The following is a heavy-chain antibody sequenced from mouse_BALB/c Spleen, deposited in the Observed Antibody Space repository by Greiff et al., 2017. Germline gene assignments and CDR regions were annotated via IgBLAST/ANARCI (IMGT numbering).Heavy chain of an antibody. Sequence: QVQLQQPGAELVRPGASVKLSCKASGYTFTSYWINWVKQRPGKGLEWIGNIYPSDSYTNYNQKFKDKATLTVDKSSSTAYMQLSSPTSEDSAVDYCTRGYDAMDYWGQGTSVTVSA. CDR2: IYPSDSYT. J-gene: IGHJ4*01. CDR3: TRGYDAMDY. V-gene: IGHV1-69*02. CDR1: GYTFTSYW.